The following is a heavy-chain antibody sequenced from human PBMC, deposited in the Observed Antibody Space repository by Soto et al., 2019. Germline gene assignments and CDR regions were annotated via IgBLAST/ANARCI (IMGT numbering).Heavy chain of an antibody. CDR1: GFAFRSYG. CDR3: AKAGYSNNYYYGMDV. CDR2: ISYDGNNQ. D-gene: IGHD4-4*01. V-gene: IGHV3-30*18. J-gene: IGHJ6*02. Sequence: QVQLVESGGGVVQPGRSLRLSCAASGFAFRSYGMYWVRQAPGKGLEWVALISYDGNNQYYVDSVKGRFTIARDNSKNTRFLQMNTLTAEDTALYFCAKAGYSNNYYYGMDVWGQGTTVTVSS.